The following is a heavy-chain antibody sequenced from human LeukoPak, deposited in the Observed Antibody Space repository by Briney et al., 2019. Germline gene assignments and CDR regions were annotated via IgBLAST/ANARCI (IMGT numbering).Heavy chain of an antibody. Sequence: SETLSLTCTVSGGSISSYYWSWIRQPAGKGLEWIGRIYTSGSTNYSPSLKSRVTMSVDTSKNQLSLKLSSVTAADTAVYYCARVDYDSSGYPFDYWGQGTLVTVSS. D-gene: IGHD3-22*01. CDR2: IYTSGST. CDR3: ARVDYDSSGYPFDY. CDR1: GGSISSYY. J-gene: IGHJ4*02. V-gene: IGHV4-4*07.